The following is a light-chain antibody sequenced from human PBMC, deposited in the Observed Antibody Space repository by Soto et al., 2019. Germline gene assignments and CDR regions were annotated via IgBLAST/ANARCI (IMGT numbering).Light chain of an antibody. CDR3: SSYTSTFTYV. V-gene: IGLV2-14*01. CDR1: SSDVGRYNY. Sequence: QSVLTQPASVSGSPGQPITISCSGTSSDVGRYNYVSWYQQHPGTAPKLMIYEVSNRPSGVSNRFSGSKSGDTASLTISGLQAEEESDYYCSSYTSTFTYVFGAGTKGTVL. CDR2: EVS. J-gene: IGLJ1*01.